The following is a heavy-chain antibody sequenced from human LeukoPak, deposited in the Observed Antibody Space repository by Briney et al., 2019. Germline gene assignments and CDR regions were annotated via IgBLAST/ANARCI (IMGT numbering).Heavy chain of an antibody. V-gene: IGHV1-18*01. Sequence: GASVKVSCQASGYTFSSYGLSWVRQAPGQGLEWMGWISAHNGNTNYAQRFQGRLTMTTDTPTSTAYMELRSLTSGDTAVYYCARDRGPSYCSSTTCRTLDWWGQGTLVTVSS. D-gene: IGHD2-2*01. CDR1: GYTFSSYG. CDR3: ARDRGPSYCSSTTCRTLDW. CDR2: ISAHNGNT. J-gene: IGHJ4*02.